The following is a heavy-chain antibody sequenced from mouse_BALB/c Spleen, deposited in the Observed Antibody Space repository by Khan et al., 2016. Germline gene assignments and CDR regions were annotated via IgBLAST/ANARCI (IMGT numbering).Heavy chain of an antibody. CDR1: GFTFSSYA. V-gene: IGHV5-6-5*01. CDR2: ISSGGTT. J-gene: IGHJ4*01. CDR3: AREENALDY. Sequence: LVESGGGLVKPGGSLKFSCAASGFTFSSYAMSWVRQTPEKRLEWVASISSGGTTYYPDSVKGRFTISRDDARNILYLQRNSLRYEYTAIYYCAREENALDYWGQGTSVTVSS.